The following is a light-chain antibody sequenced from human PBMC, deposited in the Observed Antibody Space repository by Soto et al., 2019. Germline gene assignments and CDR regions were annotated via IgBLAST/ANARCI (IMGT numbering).Light chain of an antibody. Sequence: EIVLTQSPGSLSLSPGEGATLSCRASQSVSTTYLPWYQLKPGQAPRLVIYATSSRAAGIPDRFRGSGSGPEFTLTISSLEPEDVGVSFCEQYGNSPPYSFGQGTKVEIK. J-gene: IGKJ2*03. V-gene: IGKV3-20*01. CDR3: EQYGNSPPYS. CDR2: ATS. CDR1: QSVSTTY.